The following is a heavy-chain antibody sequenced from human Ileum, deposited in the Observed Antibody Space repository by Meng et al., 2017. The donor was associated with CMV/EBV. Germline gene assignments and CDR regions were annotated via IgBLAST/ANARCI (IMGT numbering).Heavy chain of an antibody. D-gene: IGHD4-17*01. CDR2: MSYDGNNQ. Sequence: SGFTFRNYALHWVRQAAGKGLEWVAVMSYDGNNQYFADSVKGRFTLSRDNSKNTVYLQMNSLRPEDTAVYYCARDDYGDAGAYFDYWGQGTLVTVSS. CDR1: GFTFRNYA. J-gene: IGHJ4*02. V-gene: IGHV3-30-3*01. CDR3: ARDDYGDAGAYFDY.